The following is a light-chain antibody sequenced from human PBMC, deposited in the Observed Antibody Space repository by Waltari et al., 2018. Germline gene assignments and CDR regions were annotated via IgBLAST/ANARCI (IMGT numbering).Light chain of an antibody. CDR3: QQYDRSPET. Sequence: EIVLTQSPGTLSLSPGERATLSCRASQRVTSNYLAWYQQRPGQAPRLLIYGASNRATGIPDRFSGSGSGTDFSLTINRLEPEDFAVYYCQQYDRSPETFGQGTKLEIK. CDR2: GAS. V-gene: IGKV3-20*01. CDR1: QRVTSNY. J-gene: IGKJ2*01.